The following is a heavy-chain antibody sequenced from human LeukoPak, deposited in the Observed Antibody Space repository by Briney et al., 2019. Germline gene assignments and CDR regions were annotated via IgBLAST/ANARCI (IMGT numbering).Heavy chain of an antibody. V-gene: IGHV4-59*01. Sequence: SETLSLTCTVSGGSISSYYWSWIRQPPGKGLEWIGYIYYSGSTYYNPSLKSRVTISVDTSKNQFSLKLSSVTAADTAVYYCARGFLGEPLDYWGQGTLVTVSS. CDR2: IYYSGST. D-gene: IGHD3-16*01. J-gene: IGHJ4*02. CDR1: GGSISSYY. CDR3: ARGFLGEPLDY.